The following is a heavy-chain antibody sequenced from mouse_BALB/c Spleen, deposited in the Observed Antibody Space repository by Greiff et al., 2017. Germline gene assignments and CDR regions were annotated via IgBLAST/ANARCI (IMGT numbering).Heavy chain of an antibody. D-gene: IGHD1-2*01. V-gene: IGHV1S127*01. CDR1: GYSFTSYW. J-gene: IGHJ3*01. CDR2: IDPSDSET. Sequence: QVQLQQSGPQLVRPGASVKISCKASGYSFTSYWMHWVKQRPGQGLEWIGMIDPSDSETRLNQKFKDKATLTVDKSSSTAYMQLSSPTSEDSAVYYCARERGITTATGFAYWGQGTLVTVSA. CDR3: ARERGITTATGFAY.